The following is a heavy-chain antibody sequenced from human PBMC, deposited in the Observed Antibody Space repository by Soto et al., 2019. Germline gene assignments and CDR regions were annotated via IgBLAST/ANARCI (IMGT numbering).Heavy chain of an antibody. Sequence: AGSLRLSCAASGFTFSSYSMNWARQAPGKGLEWVSSISSSSSYIYYADSVKGRFTISRDNAKNSLYLQMNSLRAEDTAVYYCASTNYDFWSGYYKRGLYYYYMDVWGKGTTVTVSS. CDR1: GFTFSSYS. D-gene: IGHD3-3*01. V-gene: IGHV3-21*01. CDR3: ASTNYDFWSGYYKRGLYYYYMDV. CDR2: ISSSSSYI. J-gene: IGHJ6*03.